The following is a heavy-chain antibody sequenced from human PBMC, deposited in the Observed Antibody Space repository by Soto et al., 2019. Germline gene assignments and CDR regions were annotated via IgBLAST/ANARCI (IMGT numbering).Heavy chain of an antibody. Sequence: EVQLVESGGGLVQPGGSLRLSCAASGFTFSSYWMHWVRQAPGKGLVWVSRLNSDGSSTSYADSVKGRFTISRDNAKNTLYLKINSLRAEDTAVYYCAREAALAAAVFDYWGQGTLVTVSS. CDR3: AREAALAAAVFDY. CDR2: LNSDGSST. D-gene: IGHD6-13*01. CDR1: GFTFSSYW. V-gene: IGHV3-74*01. J-gene: IGHJ4*02.